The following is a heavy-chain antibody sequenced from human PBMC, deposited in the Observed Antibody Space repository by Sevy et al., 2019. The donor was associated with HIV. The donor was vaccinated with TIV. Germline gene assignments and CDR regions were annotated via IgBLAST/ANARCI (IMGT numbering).Heavy chain of an antibody. CDR1: GYTFTSYY. Sequence: ASVKVSCKASGYTFTSYYMHWVRQAPGQGLEWMGIINPSGGSTSYAQKFQGRVTMTRDTSTSTVYTELSSLRSEDTAVYYCARDSDNYDILTGYYPFDYWGQGTLVTVSS. D-gene: IGHD3-9*01. CDR3: ARDSDNYDILTGYYPFDY. J-gene: IGHJ4*02. CDR2: INPSGGST. V-gene: IGHV1-46*01.